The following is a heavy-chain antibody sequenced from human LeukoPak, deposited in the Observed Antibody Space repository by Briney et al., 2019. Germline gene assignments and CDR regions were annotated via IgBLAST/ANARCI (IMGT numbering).Heavy chain of an antibody. Sequence: SETLSLTCTVSGGSISSSSYYWGWIRQPPGKGLEWIGSIYYSGSTYYNPSLKSRVTISVDTSKNQFSLKLSSVTAADTAVYYCARGNTQQLDYYFDYWGQGTLVTVSS. CDR3: ARGNTQQLDYYFDY. D-gene: IGHD6-13*01. J-gene: IGHJ4*02. V-gene: IGHV4-39*07. CDR2: IYYSGST. CDR1: GGSISSSSYY.